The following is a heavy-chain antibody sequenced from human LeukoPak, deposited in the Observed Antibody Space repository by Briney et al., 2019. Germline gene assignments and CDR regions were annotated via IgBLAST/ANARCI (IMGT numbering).Heavy chain of an antibody. CDR3: AKSYHYDGSGYVVY. CDR1: GFTFSSHA. CDR2: IGGSGGST. J-gene: IGHJ4*02. D-gene: IGHD3-22*01. Sequence: GGSLRLSCAASGFTFSSHAMIWVRQAPGKGLEWVSTIGGSGGSTYYADSVEGRFTISRDNSKNTLYQQLNSLRAEDTAVYYCAKSYHYDGSGYVVYWGQGTLVTVSS. V-gene: IGHV3-23*01.